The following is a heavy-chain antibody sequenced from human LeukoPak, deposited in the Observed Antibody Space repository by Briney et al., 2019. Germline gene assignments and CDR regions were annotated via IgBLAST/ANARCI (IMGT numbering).Heavy chain of an antibody. J-gene: IGHJ4*02. CDR3: AREFRGVTRYFDY. D-gene: IGHD3-10*01. CDR1: GFTFSSYE. CDR2: ISSSGSTK. V-gene: IGHV3-48*03. Sequence: GRSLRLSCAASGFTFSSYEMNWVRQAPGKGLEWVSYISSSGSTKYYADSVKGRFTISRDNAKNSLYLQMNSLRAEDTAVYYCAREFRGVTRYFDYWGQGTLVTVSS.